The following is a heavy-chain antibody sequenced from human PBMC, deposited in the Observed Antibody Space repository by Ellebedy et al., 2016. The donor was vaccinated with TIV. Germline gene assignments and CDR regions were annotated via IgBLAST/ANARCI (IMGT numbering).Heavy chain of an antibody. V-gene: IGHV3-48*02. CDR1: GFTFSSYS. Sequence: GESLKISCAASGFTFSSYSMFWVRQAPGKGLEWVSYIISGTSDIYNAESVKGRVTISRDNAKNSLYLQMDSLRDEDTAVYYCAAGYSGGLYGIDYWGQGTLVIVSS. CDR3: AAGYSGGLYGIDY. D-gene: IGHD6-19*01. J-gene: IGHJ4*02. CDR2: IISGTSDI.